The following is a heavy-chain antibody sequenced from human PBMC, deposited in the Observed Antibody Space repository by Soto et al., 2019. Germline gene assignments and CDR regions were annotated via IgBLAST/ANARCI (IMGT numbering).Heavy chain of an antibody. D-gene: IGHD3-3*01. V-gene: IGHV3-73*01. Sequence: GGSLRLSCAASGFTFSGSAMHWVRQASGKGLEWVGRIRSKGNNYATAYGASLKGRFTISRDDSKNTAYLQMNSLNTEDTAVYYCSRQASDFWSGKPQYYMDVWGKGTTVTAP. CDR3: SRQASDFWSGKPQYYMDV. J-gene: IGHJ6*03. CDR1: GFTFSGSA. CDR2: IRSKGNNYAT.